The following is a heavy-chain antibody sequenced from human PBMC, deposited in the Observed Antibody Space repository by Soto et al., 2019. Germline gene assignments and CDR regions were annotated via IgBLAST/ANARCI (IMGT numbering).Heavy chain of an antibody. CDR1: GYTFTGHY. J-gene: IGHJ4*02. Sequence: GASVKVSCKASGYTFTGHYIHWVRQAPGQGLEWMGWINPDYGGATYAQNFQGRVSLTRDTSNSTAYMELSSLRSDDTAVYFCARDLGGSSSYLGYWGQGTPVTVSS. CDR3: ARDLGGSSSYLGY. V-gene: IGHV1-2*02. D-gene: IGHD6-6*01. CDR2: INPDYGGA.